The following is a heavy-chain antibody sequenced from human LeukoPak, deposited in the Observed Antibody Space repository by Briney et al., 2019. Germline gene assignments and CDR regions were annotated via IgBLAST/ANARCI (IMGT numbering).Heavy chain of an antibody. J-gene: IGHJ4*02. CDR3: AGLVGRYSSGLYYYYFDY. CDR1: GDSINSLDL. V-gene: IGHV4-4*02. D-gene: IGHD3-22*01. Sequence: SETLSLTCTVSGDSINSLDLWSWVRQPPGTGLEWIGEMYLSGTTHSNPSVKSRVTISIDKSKNQFFLNLSSVTAADTAVYYCAGLVGRYSSGLYYYYFDYWGQGTLVTVSS. CDR2: MYLSGTT.